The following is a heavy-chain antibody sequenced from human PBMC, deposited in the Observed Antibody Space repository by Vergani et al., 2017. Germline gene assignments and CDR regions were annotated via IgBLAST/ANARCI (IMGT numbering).Heavy chain of an antibody. Sequence: QVQLVESGGGVVQPGRSLRLSCAASGFTFSSYAMHWVRQAPGKGLEWVAVISYDGSNKYYADSVKGRFTISRDNSKNTLYLQMNSLRAEDTAVYYCARYYDILTGYYADAFDIWGQGTMVTVSS. CDR3: ARYYDILTGYYADAFDI. CDR2: ISYDGSNK. V-gene: IGHV3-30*04. CDR1: GFTFSSYA. J-gene: IGHJ3*02. D-gene: IGHD3-9*01.